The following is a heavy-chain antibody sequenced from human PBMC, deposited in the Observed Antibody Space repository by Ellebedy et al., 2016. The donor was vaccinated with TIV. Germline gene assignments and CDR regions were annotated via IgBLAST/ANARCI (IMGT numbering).Heavy chain of an antibody. D-gene: IGHD2-15*01. CDR2: FGANGGTT. J-gene: IGHJ4*02. CDR1: GFTFNNYA. Sequence: PGGSLRLSCAVSGFTFNNYAMSWVRQAPGKGLEWVSSFGANGGTTYYADSVKGRFTVSRDNSKNTLDLQVNSLRAEDTAVYYCVRGGGGRFFDYWGQGTLVTVSS. V-gene: IGHV3-23*01. CDR3: VRGGGGRFFDY.